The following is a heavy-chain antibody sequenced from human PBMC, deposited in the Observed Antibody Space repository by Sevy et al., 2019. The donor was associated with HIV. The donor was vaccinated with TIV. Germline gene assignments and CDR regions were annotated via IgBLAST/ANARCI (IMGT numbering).Heavy chain of an antibody. CDR3: ARGKTAAAGAYYYYGMDV. Sequence: GSLRLSCAASGFTFSSYAMHWVRQAPGKGLEWVAVISYDGSNKYYADSVKGRFTISRDNSKNTLYLKMNGLRAEDTAVYYCARGKTAAAGAYYYYGMDVWGQGTTVTVSS. D-gene: IGHD6-13*01. CDR2: ISYDGSNK. V-gene: IGHV3-30-3*01. CDR1: GFTFSSYA. J-gene: IGHJ6*02.